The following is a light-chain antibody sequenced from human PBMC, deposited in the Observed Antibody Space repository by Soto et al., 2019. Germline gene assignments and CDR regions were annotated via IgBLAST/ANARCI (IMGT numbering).Light chain of an antibody. CDR1: QSVSSSY. CDR2: GAS. CDR3: QQYGSSPWT. Sequence: IVLTQYPVTLSLSPGERATLSCRASQSVSSSYLAWYQQKPGQAPRLLIYGASSRATGIPDRFSGSGSGTDFTLTISRLEPEDFAVYYCQQYGSSPWTFGQGTKVDIK. J-gene: IGKJ1*01. V-gene: IGKV3-20*01.